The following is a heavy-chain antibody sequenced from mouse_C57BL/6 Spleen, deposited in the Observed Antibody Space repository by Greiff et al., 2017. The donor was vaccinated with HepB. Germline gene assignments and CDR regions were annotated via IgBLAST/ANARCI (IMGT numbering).Heavy chain of an antibody. J-gene: IGHJ3*01. D-gene: IGHD2-1*01. V-gene: IGHV1-82*01. CDR3: ARSIYYGNYGAWFAY. CDR2: IYPGDGDT. CDR1: GYAFSSSW. Sequence: VQLQQSGPELVKPGASVKISCKASGYAFSSSWMNWVKQRPGKGLEWIGRIYPGDGDTNYNGKFKGKATLTADKSSSTAYMQLSSLTSEDSAVYFCARSIYYGNYGAWFAYWGQGTLVTVSA.